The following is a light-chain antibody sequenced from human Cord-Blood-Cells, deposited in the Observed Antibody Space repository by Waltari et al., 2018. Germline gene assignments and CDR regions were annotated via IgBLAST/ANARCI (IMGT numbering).Light chain of an antibody. CDR1: QSVSSN. V-gene: IGKV3-15*01. CDR3: QQYNNWPPMYS. CDR2: GAS. J-gene: IGKJ2*03. Sequence: EIVMTLSPATLSVSPSQCATISCRASQSVSSNLAWYQQKPGQAPRLLIYGASTRATGIPARFSGSGSVTEFTLTISSLQSEDFAVYYCQQYNNWPPMYSFGQGTKLEIK.